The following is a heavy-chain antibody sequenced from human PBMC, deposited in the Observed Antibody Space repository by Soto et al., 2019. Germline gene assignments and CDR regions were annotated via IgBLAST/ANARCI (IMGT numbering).Heavy chain of an antibody. CDR3: AREAGYCSRTSCYRRAFDT. J-gene: IGHJ3*02. CDR2: INTDGGTS. CDR1: GFTLSGHW. V-gene: IGHV3-74*03. Sequence: EVQLVESGGDLVQPGGSLRLSCAASGFTLSGHWMHWVRQVPGKGLEWVSRINTDGGTSAYADSVKGRFTISRDNAKNTLYLQMNGLRAEVTAVYYCAREAGYCSRTSCYRRAFDTWGQGTTVTVSS. D-gene: IGHD2-2*01.